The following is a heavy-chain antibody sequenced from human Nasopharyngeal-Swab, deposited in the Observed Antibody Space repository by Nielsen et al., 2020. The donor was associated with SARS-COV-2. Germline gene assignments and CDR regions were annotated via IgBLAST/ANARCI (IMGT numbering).Heavy chain of an antibody. J-gene: IGHJ4*02. Sequence: GESLRISCAASGITFSKYWVHWVRQVPGVGLVWVSRINADGSTTDYADSVKGRFTISRDNAKNTLYLQMNSLRAEDTAVYYCARAGNYYFEYWGQGTLVTVSS. CDR1: GITFSKYW. CDR3: ARAGNYYFEY. D-gene: IGHD1-7*01. V-gene: IGHV3-74*01. CDR2: INADGSTT.